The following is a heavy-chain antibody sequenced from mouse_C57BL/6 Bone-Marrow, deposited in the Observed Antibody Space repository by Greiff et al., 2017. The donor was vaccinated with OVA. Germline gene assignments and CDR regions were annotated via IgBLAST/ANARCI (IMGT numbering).Heavy chain of an antibody. CDR2: ISSGGSYT. J-gene: IGHJ4*01. Sequence: EVQGVESGGDLVKPGGSLKLSCAASGFTFSSYGMSWVRQTPDKRLEWVATISSGGSYTYYPDSVKGRVTISRDNAKNTLYLQMSSLKSEDTAMYYCARHRGWYWGQGTSVTVSS. CDR1: GFTFSSYG. D-gene: IGHD3-3*01. CDR3: ARHRGWY. V-gene: IGHV5-6*01.